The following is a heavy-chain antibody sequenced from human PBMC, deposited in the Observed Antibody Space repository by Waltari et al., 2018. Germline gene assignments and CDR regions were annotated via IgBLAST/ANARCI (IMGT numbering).Heavy chain of an antibody. J-gene: IGHJ6*03. CDR3: ARLGGSGSSFRNYYYYMDV. Sequence: EVQLVESGGGLVQPGGSLRLSCAASGFTFSSYWMSWVRQAPGKGREWVANIKQDGSEKYYVDSGKGRFTISRDNAKNSLYLQMNSLRAEDTAVYYCARLGGSGSSFRNYYYYMDVWGKGTTVTVSS. D-gene: IGHD3-10*01. CDR2: IKQDGSEK. CDR1: GFTFSSYW. V-gene: IGHV3-7*01.